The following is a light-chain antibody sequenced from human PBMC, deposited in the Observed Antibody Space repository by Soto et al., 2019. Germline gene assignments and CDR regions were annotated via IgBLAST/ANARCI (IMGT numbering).Light chain of an antibody. Sequence: DIQMTQSPSSVSASIGDRVTINCRASQDIGRRLAWFQQKPGKAPKYLIQAASSLQGGVSTTFSGSGSGTDFTLTINTLHPEDFPTYYSLQVYSFPRTFGQGTKMEIK. V-gene: IGKV1-12*01. J-gene: IGKJ1*01. CDR1: QDIGRR. CDR3: LQVYSFPRT. CDR2: AAS.